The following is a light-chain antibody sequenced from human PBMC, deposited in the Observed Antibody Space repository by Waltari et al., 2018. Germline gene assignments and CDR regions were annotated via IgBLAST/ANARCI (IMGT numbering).Light chain of an antibody. Sequence: QSVLTQPPSVSGAPGQRVTISCTGTSSNPGARYDVHWYQQLPGTAPKLLIYDNNKRPSGIPDRFSGSKSGTSATLGITGPQTGDEANYYCGTWDNSAGVVFGGGTKLTVL. CDR1: SSNPGARYD. CDR2: DNN. V-gene: IGLV1-51*01. J-gene: IGLJ2*01. CDR3: GTWDNSAGVV.